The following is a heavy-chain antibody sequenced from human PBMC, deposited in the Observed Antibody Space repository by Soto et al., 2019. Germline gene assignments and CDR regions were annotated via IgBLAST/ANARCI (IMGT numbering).Heavy chain of an antibody. D-gene: IGHD3-10*01. CDR1: GGSISSYY. CDR3: ARGSSGSPIDY. J-gene: IGHJ4*02. V-gene: IGHV4-59*01. Sequence: ESLSLTGPVSGGSISSYYWSWIRQPPGKGLEWIGYIYYSGSTNYNPSLKSRVTISVDTSKNQFSLKLSSVTAADTAVYYCARGSSGSPIDYWGQGTLVTVSS. CDR2: IYYSGST.